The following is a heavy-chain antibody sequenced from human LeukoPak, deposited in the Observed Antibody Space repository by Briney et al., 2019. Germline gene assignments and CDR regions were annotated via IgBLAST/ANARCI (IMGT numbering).Heavy chain of an antibody. D-gene: IGHD1-7*01. Sequence: GGSLRLSCAASGFTFSSYAMHWVRQAPGKRLEWVAVISYDGSNKYYADSVKGRFTISRDNSKNTLYLQMDSLRAEDTAVYYCARALKTSGTTIPFDYWGQGTLVTVSS. CDR1: GFTFSSYA. V-gene: IGHV3-30-3*01. J-gene: IGHJ4*02. CDR3: ARALKTSGTTIPFDY. CDR2: ISYDGSNK.